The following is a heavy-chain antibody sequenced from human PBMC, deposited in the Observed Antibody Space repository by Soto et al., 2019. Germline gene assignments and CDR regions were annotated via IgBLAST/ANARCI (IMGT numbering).Heavy chain of an antibody. CDR2: IIPIFGTA. Sequence: ASVKVSCKASGGTFSSYAISWVRQAPGQGVEWMGGIIPIFGTANYAQKFQGRVTITADESTSTAYMELSSLRSEDTAVYYCARPTWGYCSGGSCFSRSYYYGLDVWGPGPSVTVSS. D-gene: IGHD2-15*01. V-gene: IGHV1-69*13. J-gene: IGHJ6*02. CDR3: ARPTWGYCSGGSCFSRSYYYGLDV. CDR1: GGTFSSYA.